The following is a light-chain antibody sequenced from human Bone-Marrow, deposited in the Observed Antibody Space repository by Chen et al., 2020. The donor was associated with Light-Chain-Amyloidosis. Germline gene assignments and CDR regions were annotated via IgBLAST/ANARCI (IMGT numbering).Light chain of an antibody. CDR2: SDA. CDR1: NSNIGGNP. V-gene: IGLV1-44*01. J-gene: IGLJ1*01. CDR3: AAWDDSLNSYV. Sequence: QSVLTQPPSASGTPGQRVSISCSGSNSNIGGNPVNWYQQFPGTAPKLLLYSDAQRPSGGPDRFSGAKSGTSASLAIIGLQSDDEADYYCAAWDDSLNSYVFGAGTQVTVL.